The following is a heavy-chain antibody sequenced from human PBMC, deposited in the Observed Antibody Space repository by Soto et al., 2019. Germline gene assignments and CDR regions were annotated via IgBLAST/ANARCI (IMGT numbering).Heavy chain of an antibody. V-gene: IGHV1-46*01. Sequence: ASAKVSCKASGYTFTSYYMHWVRQAPGQGLEWMGIINPSGGSTSYAQKFQGRVTMTRDTSTSTVYMELSSLRSEDTAVYYCAREHYYDSSGYYSDAFDIWGQGTLVTV. D-gene: IGHD3-22*01. CDR3: AREHYYDSSGYYSDAFDI. J-gene: IGHJ3*02. CDR2: INPSGGST. CDR1: GYTFTSYY.